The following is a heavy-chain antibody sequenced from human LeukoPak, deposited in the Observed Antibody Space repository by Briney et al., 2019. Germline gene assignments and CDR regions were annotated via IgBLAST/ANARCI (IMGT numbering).Heavy chain of an antibody. J-gene: IGHJ4*02. V-gene: IGHV1-69*13. CDR2: IIPTFGTA. CDR1: GGTFSSYA. CDR3: ARGRITMVPNDY. D-gene: IGHD3-10*01. Sequence: ASVKVSCKASGGTFSSYAISWVRQAPGQGLEWMGGIIPTFGTANYAQKFQGRVTITADESTSTAYMELSSLRSEDTAVYYCARGRITMVPNDYWGQGTLVTVSS.